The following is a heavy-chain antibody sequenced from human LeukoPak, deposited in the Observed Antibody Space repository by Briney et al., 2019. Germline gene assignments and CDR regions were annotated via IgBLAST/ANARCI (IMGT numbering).Heavy chain of an antibody. CDR3: ARRYGSGRNSNLDY. V-gene: IGHV1-69*05. D-gene: IGHD3-10*01. CDR2: IIPIFGTA. CDR1: GGTFSSYA. Sequence: SVKVSCKASGGTFSSYAISWVRQAPGQGLEWMGGIIPIFGTANYAQKFQGRVTITTDESTSTAYMELSSLRSEDTAVYYCARRYGSGRNSNLDYWGQGTLVTVSS. J-gene: IGHJ4*02.